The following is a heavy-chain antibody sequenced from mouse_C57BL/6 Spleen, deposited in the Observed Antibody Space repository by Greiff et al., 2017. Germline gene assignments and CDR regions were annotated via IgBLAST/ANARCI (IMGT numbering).Heavy chain of an antibody. CDR1: GYSFTSYY. D-gene: IGHD1-1*01. V-gene: IGHV1-66*01. CDR3: ARGTTVVYFDY. Sequence: QVQLQQSGPELVKPGASVKISCKASGYSFTSYYIHWVKQRPGQGLEWIGWIYPGSGNTKYNEKFKGKATLKADTSSTTASMQLSSLTSEDSAVYSCARGTTVVYFDYWGQGTTLTVSS. CDR2: IYPGSGNT. J-gene: IGHJ2*01.